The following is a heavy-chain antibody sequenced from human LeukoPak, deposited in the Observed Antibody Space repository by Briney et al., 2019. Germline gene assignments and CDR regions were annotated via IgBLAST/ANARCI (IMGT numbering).Heavy chain of an antibody. V-gene: IGHV1-8*01. CDR1: GYTFTTYH. Sequence: ASVKVSCKASGYTFTTYHINWVRQAPGQGLEWMVWMNPDSGNTGYAQKFQGRVTMTRSTSISTAYMELSSLRSEDTAVYYCARGGYSYGLRIHFDYWGQGTLVTVSS. D-gene: IGHD5-18*01. CDR3: ARGGYSYGLRIHFDY. CDR2: MNPDSGNT. J-gene: IGHJ4*02.